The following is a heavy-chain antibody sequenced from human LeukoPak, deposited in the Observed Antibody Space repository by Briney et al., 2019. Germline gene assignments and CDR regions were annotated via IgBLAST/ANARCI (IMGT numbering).Heavy chain of an antibody. V-gene: IGHV4-59*01. CDR1: GGSINSYY. CDR3: ARGRANYDSTGYYY. J-gene: IGHJ4*02. Sequence: SETLSLTCSVSGGSINSYYWTWIRQPPGKGLEWIGYIYSSGCTKYNPSLKSRVTITIDTSKNQFSLKLSSVTAADTAVYYCARGRANYDSTGYYYWGQGILVTVSS. CDR2: IYSSGCT. D-gene: IGHD3-22*01.